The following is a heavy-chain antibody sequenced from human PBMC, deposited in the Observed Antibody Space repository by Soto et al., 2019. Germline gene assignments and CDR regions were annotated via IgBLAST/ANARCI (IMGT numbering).Heavy chain of an antibody. CDR1: GGTFSSYA. CDR3: VSSSGSYYRYFDY. CDR2: IIPIFGTA. D-gene: IGHD1-26*01. J-gene: IGHJ4*02. Sequence: SVKVSCKASGGTFSSYAISWVRQAPGQGLGWMGGIIPIFGTANYAQKFQGRVTITADKSTSTAYMELSSLRSEDTAVYYCVSSSGSYYRYFDYWGQGTLVTVS. V-gene: IGHV1-69*06.